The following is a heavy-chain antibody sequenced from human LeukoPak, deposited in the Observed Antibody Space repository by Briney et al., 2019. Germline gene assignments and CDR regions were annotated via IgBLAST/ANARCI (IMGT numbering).Heavy chain of an antibody. Sequence: ASVKVSCKASGYTFTSYDINWVRQATGRGLEWMGWMHPNSGTAGYAHNFQGRVTITGDTSMSTAYMELSSLRSDDTAVYCCARDLYCSSTSCWFDPWGQGTLVTVSS. CDR3: ARDLYCSSTSCWFDP. V-gene: IGHV1-8*03. CDR2: MHPNSGTA. J-gene: IGHJ5*02. D-gene: IGHD2-2*01. CDR1: GYTFTSYD.